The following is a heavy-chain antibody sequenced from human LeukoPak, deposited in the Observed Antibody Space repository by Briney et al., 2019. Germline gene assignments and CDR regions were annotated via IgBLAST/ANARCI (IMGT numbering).Heavy chain of an antibody. J-gene: IGHJ4*02. CDR3: ARDPSIAVAGIDY. CDR2: ISSSSSYI. V-gene: IGHV3-21*01. CDR1: GFTVSSNY. Sequence: PGGSLRLSCAASGFTVSSNYMSWVRQAPGKGLEWVSSISSSSSYIYYADSVKGRFTISRDNAKNSLYLQMNSLRAEDTAVYYCARDPSIAVAGIDYWGQGTLVTVSS. D-gene: IGHD6-19*01.